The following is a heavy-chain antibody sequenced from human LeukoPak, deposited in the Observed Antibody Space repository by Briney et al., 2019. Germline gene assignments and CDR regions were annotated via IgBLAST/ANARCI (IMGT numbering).Heavy chain of an antibody. CDR2: MNPNSGNT. CDR1: GYTFTSYD. D-gene: IGHD4-11*01. J-gene: IGHJ4*02. Sequence: ASVKASCKASGYTFTSYDINWVRQATGQGLEWMGWMNPNSGNTGYAQKFQGRVTITRNTSISTAYMELSSLRSKDTAVYYCARGSNYIDYWGQGTLVTVSS. V-gene: IGHV1-8*03. CDR3: ARGSNYIDY.